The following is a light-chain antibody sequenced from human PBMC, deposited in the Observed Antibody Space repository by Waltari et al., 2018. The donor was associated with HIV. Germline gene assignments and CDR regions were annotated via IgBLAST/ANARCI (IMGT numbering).Light chain of an antibody. CDR1: TTYIGGSNY. J-gene: IGLJ2*01. Sequence: QSALTQPASVSGSPGQSITISCNGTTTYIGGSNYVSWYQRHPDKAPKPIIFGVSNRPSDISSRFSGSKSGNTASLTISGLQAEDEADYYCCSYTKLTTHYVLFGGGTKLTVL. CDR2: GVS. CDR3: CSYTKLTTHYVL. V-gene: IGLV2-14*03.